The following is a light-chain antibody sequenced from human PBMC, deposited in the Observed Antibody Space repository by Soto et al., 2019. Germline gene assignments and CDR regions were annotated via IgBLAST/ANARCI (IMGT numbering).Light chain of an antibody. CDR1: QAIDSW. CDR2: TGS. CDR3: QQGYNTFWT. Sequence: DIQMTQSPSSVSASVGDRVTITCRASQAIDSWLAWYQQKPGEAPKLLIFTGSLLHSGVPPRFSGSGSGTDFTLTISNLQPEDSATYYCQQGYNTFWTFGRGTKVDIK. V-gene: IGKV1-12*01. J-gene: IGKJ1*01.